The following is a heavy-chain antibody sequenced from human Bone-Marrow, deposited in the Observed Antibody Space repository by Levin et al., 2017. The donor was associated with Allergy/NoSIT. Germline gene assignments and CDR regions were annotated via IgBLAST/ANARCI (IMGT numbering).Heavy chain of an antibody. CDR3: ARGHFPYYYYGMDV. CDR2: VSAYSGNT. D-gene: IGHD2-21*01. V-gene: IGHV1-18*01. J-gene: IGHJ6*02. Sequence: GESLKISCKASGYTFTTYGLTWVRQAPGQGLEWMGWVSAYSGNTNYALNLQDRVTMTTDTATNTAHMELTSLRSDDTAIYYCARGHFPYYYYGMDVWGQGTTVVVSS. CDR1: GYTFTTYG.